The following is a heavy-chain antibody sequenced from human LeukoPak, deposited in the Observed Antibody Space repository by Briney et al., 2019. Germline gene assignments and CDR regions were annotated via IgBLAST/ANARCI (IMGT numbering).Heavy chain of an antibody. J-gene: IGHJ4*02. Sequence: QPGGSLRLSCAASGFTFSSYWMSWVRQAPGKGLEWVANIKQDGSEKYYVDSVKGRFTISRDNTKSSLYLQMNSLRAENTALYYCARMIKIPAAGDYFDYWGQGVLVTVSS. CDR2: IKQDGSEK. V-gene: IGHV3-7*01. CDR1: GFTFSSYW. CDR3: ARMIKIPAAGDYFDY. D-gene: IGHD6-13*01.